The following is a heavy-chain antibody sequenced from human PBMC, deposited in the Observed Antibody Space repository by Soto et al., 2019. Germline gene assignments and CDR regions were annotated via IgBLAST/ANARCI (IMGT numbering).Heavy chain of an antibody. CDR1: GFTFSSYW. D-gene: IGHD6-13*01. Sequence: GGSLRLSCAASGFTFSSYWMSWVRQAPGKGLEWVANVKGDGSDTYYVDSVKGRFTISRDNAKNSLYLQMNSLRAEDTAVYYCATSAAAPGNYWGQGTLVTVSS. CDR3: ATSAAAPGNY. J-gene: IGHJ4*02. CDR2: VKGDGSDT. V-gene: IGHV3-7*01.